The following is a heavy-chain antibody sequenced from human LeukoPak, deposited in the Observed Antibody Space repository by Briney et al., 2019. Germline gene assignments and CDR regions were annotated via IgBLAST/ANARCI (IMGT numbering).Heavy chain of an antibody. J-gene: IGHJ6*03. V-gene: IGHV3-30*02. Sequence: GGSLRLSCAASGFTFSSYGMHWVRQAPGKGLEWVAFIRYDGSNKYYADSVKGRFTISRDNSKNTLYLQMNSLRAEDTAVYYCAKVGGGDRHYYYYYYMDVWGKGTTVTVSS. D-gene: IGHD2-21*02. CDR2: IRYDGSNK. CDR1: GFTFSSYG. CDR3: AKVGGGDRHYYYYYYMDV.